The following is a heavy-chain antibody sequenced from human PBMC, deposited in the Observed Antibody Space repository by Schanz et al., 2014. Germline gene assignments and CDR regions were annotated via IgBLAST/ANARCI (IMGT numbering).Heavy chain of an antibody. CDR3: VIDYNWGFDN. CDR1: GFSFSDYS. J-gene: IGHJ4*02. Sequence: EVQLVESGGGLVQSGGSLRLSCAASGFSFSDYSMNWVRQAPGKGLEWISYIKISGDVFYTDSVKGRFTISRDNAKSSLYLQMSSLRDEDTAIYYCVIDYNWGFDNWGQGTLVTVSS. CDR2: IKISGDV. D-gene: IGHD7-27*01. V-gene: IGHV3-48*02.